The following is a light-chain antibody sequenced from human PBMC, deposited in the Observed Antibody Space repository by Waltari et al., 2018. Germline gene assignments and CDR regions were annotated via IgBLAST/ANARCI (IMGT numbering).Light chain of an antibody. Sequence: DIQMTQSPSSLSASVGDRVTITCRASQSMRTALNWYQQISGKAPRLLSYGASTLQTGVPSRFSGSESGTDFTLTISHLQPEDFATYFCQQTYSSPFTFGPGTKVDIK. CDR3: QQTYSSPFT. CDR2: GAS. CDR1: QSMRTA. J-gene: IGKJ3*01. V-gene: IGKV1-39*01.